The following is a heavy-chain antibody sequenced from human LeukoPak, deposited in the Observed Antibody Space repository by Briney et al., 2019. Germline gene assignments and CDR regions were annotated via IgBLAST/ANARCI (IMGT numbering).Heavy chain of an antibody. CDR1: GYTFTNYG. V-gene: IGHV1-18*01. J-gene: IGHJ5*02. CDR2: ISPYNGYT. CDR3: ARDLSGVPAATQGYFDP. D-gene: IGHD2-2*01. Sequence: GASVKVSCKACGYTFTNYGIGWVRQAPGQGLEWVGWISPYNGYTKYAQRLQGRVTMPTATSTTTAYLELRSMRPDDTALYDCARDLSGVPAATQGYFDPWGQGTLVTVSS.